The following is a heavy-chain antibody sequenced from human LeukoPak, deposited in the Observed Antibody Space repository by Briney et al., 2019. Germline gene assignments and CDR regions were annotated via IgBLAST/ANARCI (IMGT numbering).Heavy chain of an antibody. CDR1: GGSFSGYY. D-gene: IGHD2-2*01. V-gene: IGHV4-34*01. CDR2: INHSGST. Sequence: SETLSLTCAVYGGSFSGYYWSWSRQPPGKGLGWSGEINHSGSTNYNPSLKSRVTISVDTSKNQFSLKLSSVTAADTAVYYCARGKGYCSSTSCYSPRYGMDVWGQGTTVTVSS. J-gene: IGHJ6*02. CDR3: ARGKGYCSSTSCYSPRYGMDV.